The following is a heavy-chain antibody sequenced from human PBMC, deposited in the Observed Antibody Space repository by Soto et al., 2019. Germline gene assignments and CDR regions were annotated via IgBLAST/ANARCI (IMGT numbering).Heavy chain of an antibody. D-gene: IGHD6-13*01. J-gene: IGHJ4*02. CDR3: AKEWGEQQLVVDY. CDR1: GFMFNYCG. Sequence: QVQLVEAGGGVVQAGRSLRLSCAASGFMFNYCGRHWIRQAPGKGLEWVAVISNDGSSENYADAVKGRFTISRDNSKKTLFLEMNSLRLEDTAVYYCAKEWGEQQLVVDYWGQGTLFTVSS. V-gene: IGHV3-30*18. CDR2: ISNDGSSE.